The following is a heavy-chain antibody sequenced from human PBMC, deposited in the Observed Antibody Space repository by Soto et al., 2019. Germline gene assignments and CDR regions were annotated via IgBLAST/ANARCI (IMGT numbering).Heavy chain of an antibody. Sequence: GGSLRLSCAASGFTFSSYSMNWVRQAPGKGLEWVSSISSSSSYIYYADSVKGRFTISRDNAKNSLYLQMNSLRAEDTAVYYCASPLGYCSSTSCYTAFDIWGQGTMVTV. D-gene: IGHD2-2*02. CDR3: ASPLGYCSSTSCYTAFDI. CDR2: ISSSSSYI. J-gene: IGHJ3*02. V-gene: IGHV3-21*01. CDR1: GFTFSSYS.